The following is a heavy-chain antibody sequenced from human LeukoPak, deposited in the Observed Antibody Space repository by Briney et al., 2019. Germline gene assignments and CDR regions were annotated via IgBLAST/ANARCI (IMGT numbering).Heavy chain of an antibody. Sequence: GGSLRLSCAASGFTFSSYEMNWGRQAPGKGLEWVSYISSSGSTIYYADSVKGRFTISRDRAKSTLYLRMHSLRAEDTAVYYCAELRITMIGGVWGKGTLVTASS. CDR3: AELRITMIGGV. J-gene: IGHJ6*04. V-gene: IGHV3-48*03. CDR1: GFTFSSYE. CDR2: ISSSGSTI. D-gene: IGHD3-10*02.